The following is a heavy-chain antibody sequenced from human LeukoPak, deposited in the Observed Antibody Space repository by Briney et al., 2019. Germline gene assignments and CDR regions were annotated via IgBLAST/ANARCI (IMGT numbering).Heavy chain of an antibody. CDR3: ARGDDYGDQSYFDY. J-gene: IGHJ4*02. CDR1: GYTLTELS. Sequence: ASVKVSCKVSGYTLTELSMHWVRQAPGQGLEWMGIINPSGGSTSYAQKFQGRVTMTRDMSTSTVYMELSSLRSEDTAVYYCARGDDYGDQSYFDYWGQGTLVTVSS. CDR2: INPSGGST. D-gene: IGHD4-17*01. V-gene: IGHV1-46*01.